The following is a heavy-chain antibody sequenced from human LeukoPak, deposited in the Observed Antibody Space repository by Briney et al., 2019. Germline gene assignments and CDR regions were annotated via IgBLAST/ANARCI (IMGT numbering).Heavy chain of an antibody. CDR2: INPNSGGT. V-gene: IGHV1-2*02. Sequence: ASVKVSCKASGYTFTGYYMHWVRQAPGQGLEWMGWINPNSGGTNYAQEFQGRVTMTRDTSISTAYMELSRLRSDDTAVYYCARDPYYYDSSGYYPHFDYWGQGTLVTVSS. CDR3: ARDPYYYDSSGYYPHFDY. J-gene: IGHJ4*02. CDR1: GYTFTGYY. D-gene: IGHD3-22*01.